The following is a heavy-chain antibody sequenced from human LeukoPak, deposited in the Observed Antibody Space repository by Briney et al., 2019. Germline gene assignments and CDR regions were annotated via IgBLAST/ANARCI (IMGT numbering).Heavy chain of an antibody. CDR3: ARATLISRVFDY. CDR2: INHSGST. CDR1: GGSFSGYY. V-gene: IGHV4-34*01. D-gene: IGHD2-8*01. J-gene: IGHJ4*02. Sequence: SETLSLACAVYGGSFSGYYWGWIRQPPGKGLEWIGEINHSGSTNYNPSLKSRVTISVDTSNNQFSLKLSSVTAADTAVYYCARATLISRVFDYWGQGTLVTVSS.